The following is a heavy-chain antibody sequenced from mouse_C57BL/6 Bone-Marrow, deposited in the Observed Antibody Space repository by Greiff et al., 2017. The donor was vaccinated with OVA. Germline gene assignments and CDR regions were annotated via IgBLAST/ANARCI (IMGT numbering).Heavy chain of an antibody. Sequence: EVQLVESGGGLVKPGGSLKLSCAASGFTFSSYAMSWVRQTPEKRLEWVATISDGGSYTYYPDNVKGRFTISRDNAKNNLSLQMSHLKSEDTAMYYCARDDGYYRGYFDVWGTGTTVTVSS. CDR1: GFTFSSYA. CDR3: ARDDGYYRGYFDV. V-gene: IGHV5-4*01. CDR2: ISDGGSYT. D-gene: IGHD2-3*01. J-gene: IGHJ1*03.